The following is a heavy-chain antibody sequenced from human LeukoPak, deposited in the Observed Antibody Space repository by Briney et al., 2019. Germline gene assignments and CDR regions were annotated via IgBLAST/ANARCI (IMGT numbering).Heavy chain of an antibody. CDR3: ARALRGYYDILTGYSTYYYYYMDV. CDR2: INPSGGST. D-gene: IGHD3-9*01. V-gene: IGHV1-46*01. Sequence: GASVKVSCKASGYTFTSYYMHWVRQAPGQGLEWMGIINPSGGSTNYEQKFQGRVTMTRDKSTSTVYMELSSLRSEDTAVYYCARALRGYYDILTGYSTYYYYYMDVWGKGTTVTVSS. CDR1: GYTFTSYY. J-gene: IGHJ6*03.